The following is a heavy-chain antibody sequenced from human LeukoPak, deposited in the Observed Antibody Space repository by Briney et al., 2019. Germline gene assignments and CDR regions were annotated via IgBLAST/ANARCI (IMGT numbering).Heavy chain of an antibody. CDR1: GLTFSDYY. Sequence: GGSLRLSCAASGLTFSDYYMTWIRQAPGKGLEWVSSISGTGTTIYSADSVRGRFTVSRDNARNSLFLHMNSVRAEDTAVYSCAGQITMIVVVPYFDYWGQGTLVTVSS. CDR3: AGQITMIVVVPYFDY. D-gene: IGHD3-22*01. J-gene: IGHJ4*02. V-gene: IGHV3-11*04. CDR2: ISGTGTTI.